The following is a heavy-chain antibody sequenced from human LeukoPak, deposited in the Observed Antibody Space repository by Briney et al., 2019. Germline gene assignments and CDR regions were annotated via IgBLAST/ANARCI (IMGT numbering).Heavy chain of an antibody. D-gene: IGHD1-1*01. J-gene: IGHJ4*02. CDR3: AGRLESPLPFDY. CDR1: GGSISSYY. CDR2: IYTSGST. V-gene: IGHV4-4*07. Sequence: SETLSLTCTVSGGSISSYYWSWIRQPAGKGLEWIGRIYTSGSTNYNPSLKSRVTISVDKSKNQFSLKLSSVTAADTAVYYRAGRLESPLPFDYWGQGTLVTVSS.